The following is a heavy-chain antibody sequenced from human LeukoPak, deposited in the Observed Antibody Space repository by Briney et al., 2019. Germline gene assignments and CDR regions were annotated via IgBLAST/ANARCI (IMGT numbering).Heavy chain of an antibody. CDR3: ARAPTGGYYYYYMDV. D-gene: IGHD7-27*01. CDR1: GYTFTSYD. Sequence: ASVKVSCKASGYTFTSYDINWVRQATGQGLEWMGWMNPNGGNTGYAQKFQGRVTMTRNTSISTAYMELSSLRSEDTAVYYCARAPTGGYYYYYMDVWGKGTTVTVSS. J-gene: IGHJ6*03. V-gene: IGHV1-8*01. CDR2: MNPNGGNT.